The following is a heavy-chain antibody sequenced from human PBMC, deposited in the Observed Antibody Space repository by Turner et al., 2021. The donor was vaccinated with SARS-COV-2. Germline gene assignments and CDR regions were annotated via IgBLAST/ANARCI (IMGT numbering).Heavy chain of an antibody. D-gene: IGHD1-26*01. V-gene: IGHV3-30-3*01. J-gene: IGHJ3*02. Sequence: VQLVESGGGVVQPGRSLRLSCAASGFTFSSYAMHWVRQAPGKGLEWVAVISYDGSNKYYADSVKSRFTISRDNSKNTLHLQMNSLRTEDTAVYYCARPSSGSYYGAFDIWGQGTMVTISS. CDR3: ARPSSGSYYGAFDI. CDR2: ISYDGSNK. CDR1: GFTFSSYA.